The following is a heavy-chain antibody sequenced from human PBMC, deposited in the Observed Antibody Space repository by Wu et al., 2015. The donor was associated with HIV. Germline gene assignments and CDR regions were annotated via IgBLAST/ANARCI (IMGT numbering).Heavy chain of an antibody. CDR1: GGTFSSFA. Sequence: QVHLVQSGAEVKKPGSSVKVSCKASGGTFSSFALSWVRQAPGRGLEWMGGIIPSFGTPNYGQKFQDRVTITTDESRGSAYLELSSLRSEDTAVYYCARNTDSVATSLYSLGVWGQGTTVTVSS. CDR2: IIPSFGTP. CDR3: ARNTDSVATSLYSLGV. J-gene: IGHJ6*02. D-gene: IGHD5-12*01. V-gene: IGHV1-69*05.